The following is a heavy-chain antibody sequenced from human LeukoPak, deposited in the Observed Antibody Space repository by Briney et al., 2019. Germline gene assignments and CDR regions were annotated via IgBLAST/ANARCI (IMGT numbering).Heavy chain of an antibody. V-gene: IGHV4-34*01. D-gene: IGHD3-22*01. CDR3: ARVWSPSHDSSGPYYFDY. Sequence: SETLSLTCAVYGGSFNGYYWSWIRQPPGKGLEWIGEINHSGSTNYNPSLKSRVTISVDTSKNQFSLKLSSVTAADTAVYYCARVWSPSHDSSGPYYFDYWGQGTLVTVSS. J-gene: IGHJ4*02. CDR2: INHSGST. CDR1: GGSFNGYY.